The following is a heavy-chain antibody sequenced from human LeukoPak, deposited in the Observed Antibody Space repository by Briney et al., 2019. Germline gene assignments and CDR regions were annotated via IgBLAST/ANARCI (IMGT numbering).Heavy chain of an antibody. CDR3: ARSPSYSSSWYALDS. Sequence: GGSLRLSCEASGFSFSGYDMHWVRQATGKGLERVSAIGTAGDTYYSDSVRGRFTISRENAKNSLDLHMHSLRAGDTAVYYCARSPSYSSSWYALDSWGQGTLVTVSS. CDR1: GFSFSGYD. D-gene: IGHD6-13*01. CDR2: IGTAGDT. V-gene: IGHV3-13*01. J-gene: IGHJ4*02.